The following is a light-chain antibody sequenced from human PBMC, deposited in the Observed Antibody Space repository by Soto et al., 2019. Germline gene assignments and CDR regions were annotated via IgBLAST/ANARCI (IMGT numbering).Light chain of an antibody. CDR2: AAF. Sequence: AIQMTQSPSSLSASVGDRVTITCRASQGIRNDLGWYQQKPGKAPKLLISAAFSLESGVPSRFSGSGSGTDFTLTISSLQPEDFATYYCLQDYNYPHSFGQGTKLEIK. CDR3: LQDYNYPHS. V-gene: IGKV1-6*01. CDR1: QGIRND. J-gene: IGKJ2*03.